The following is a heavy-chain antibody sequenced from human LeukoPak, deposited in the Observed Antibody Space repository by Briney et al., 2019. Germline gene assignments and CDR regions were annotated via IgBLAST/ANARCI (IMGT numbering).Heavy chain of an antibody. CDR3: ARSPNSCSGGSCYYDAFDI. V-gene: IGHV4-59*08. J-gene: IGHJ3*02. Sequence: KPSETLSLTCTVSGGSISSYYWSWIRQPPGKGLEWIGYIYYSGSTNYNPSLKSRVTISVDTSKNQFSLKLSSVTAADTAVYYCARSPNSCSGGSCYYDAFDIWGQGTMVTVSS. CDR2: IYYSGST. D-gene: IGHD2-15*01. CDR1: GGSISSYY.